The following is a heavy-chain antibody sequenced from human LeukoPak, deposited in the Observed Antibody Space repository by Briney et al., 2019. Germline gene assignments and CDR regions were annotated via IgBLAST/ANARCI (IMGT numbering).Heavy chain of an antibody. Sequence: SGRSLRLSCAASGFTFDDYAMHWVRHAPGKGLEWVSGISWNSGSIGYADSVKGRFTISRDNAKNSLYLQMNSLRAEDTALYYCAKDRYGVYPDALDYWGQGTLVTVSS. J-gene: IGHJ4*02. D-gene: IGHD4-17*01. V-gene: IGHV3-9*01. CDR3: AKDRYGVYPDALDY. CDR2: ISWNSGSI. CDR1: GFTFDDYA.